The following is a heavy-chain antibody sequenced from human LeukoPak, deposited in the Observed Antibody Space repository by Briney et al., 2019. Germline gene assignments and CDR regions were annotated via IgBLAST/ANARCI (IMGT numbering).Heavy chain of an antibody. D-gene: IGHD4-17*01. CDR3: AKKPGNDYGDQNWFDP. Sequence: GRSLRLSCAASGFTFSAYGMHWVRQAPGKGLEWVAIIWYDGTNKYYTDSVKGRFTISRDNSKNTLYLQMNSLRAEDTAVYYCAKKPGNDYGDQNWFDPWGQGTLVTVSS. CDR2: IWYDGTNK. J-gene: IGHJ5*02. CDR1: GFTFSAYG. V-gene: IGHV3-33*06.